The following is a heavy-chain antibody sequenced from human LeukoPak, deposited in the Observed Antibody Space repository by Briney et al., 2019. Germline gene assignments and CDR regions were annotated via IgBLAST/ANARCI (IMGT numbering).Heavy chain of an antibody. CDR3: ARDGVVPAAILDVSRFDP. Sequence: ASVKVSCKASGYTFTGYYMHWARQAPGQGLEWMGWINPNSGGTNYAQKFQGRVTMTRDTSISTAYMELSRLRSDDTAVYYCARDGVVPAAILDVSRFDPWGQGTLVTVSS. V-gene: IGHV1-2*02. D-gene: IGHD2-2*01. CDR2: INPNSGGT. J-gene: IGHJ5*02. CDR1: GYTFTGYY.